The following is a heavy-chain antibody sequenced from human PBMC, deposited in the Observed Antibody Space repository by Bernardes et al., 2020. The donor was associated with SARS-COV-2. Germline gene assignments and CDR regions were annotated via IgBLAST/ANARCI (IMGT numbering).Heavy chain of an antibody. J-gene: IGHJ4*02. CDR2: INSDGSST. D-gene: IGHD3-22*01. CDR3: ARRLTYYYDSSPYAGADN. V-gene: IGHV3-74*01. Sequence: GGSLRLSCAASGFTFSSYWMNWVRQVPGKGLVWVSRINSDGSSTSYADSVKGRFTISRDNAKNTLYLQMNSLRAEDTAIYYCARRLTYYYDSSPYAGADNWGQGTLVTVSS. CDR1: GFTFSSYW.